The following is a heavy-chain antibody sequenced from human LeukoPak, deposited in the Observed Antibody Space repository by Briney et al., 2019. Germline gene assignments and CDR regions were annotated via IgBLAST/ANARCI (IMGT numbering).Heavy chain of an antibody. Sequence: ETLSLTCTVSGGSISSSSYYWGWIRQPPGKGLEWIGSIYYSGSTYYNPSLKSRVTISVDTSKNQFSLELSSVTAADTAVYYCARRPGTRSDAFDIWGQGTMVTVSS. V-gene: IGHV4-39*01. CDR2: IYYSGST. CDR1: GGSISSSSYY. CDR3: ARRPGTRSDAFDI. D-gene: IGHD6-13*01. J-gene: IGHJ3*02.